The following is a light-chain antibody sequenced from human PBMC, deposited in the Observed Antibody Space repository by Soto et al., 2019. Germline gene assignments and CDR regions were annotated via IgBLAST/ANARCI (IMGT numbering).Light chain of an antibody. CDR1: SSDVGGYNY. CDR2: DVS. V-gene: IGLV2-14*01. Sequence: QSVLTQPASVSGSPGQSITISCTGTSSDVGGYNYVSWYQQHPGKAPKLMIYDVSNRPSGVSNRFSGSKSGNTASLTISGLQAEDEADYYCTSYTGSSTHAFGTGTKVTVL. CDR3: TSYTGSSTHA. J-gene: IGLJ1*01.